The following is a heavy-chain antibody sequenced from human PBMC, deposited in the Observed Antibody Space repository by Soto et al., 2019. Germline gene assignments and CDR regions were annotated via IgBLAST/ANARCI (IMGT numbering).Heavy chain of an antibody. Sequence: GGSLRLSCAASGFTFSSFGMHWVRQAPGKGLEWVAVISYDGYYKYYTDSVKGRFTISRDNPKNTLYLQMNSLRAEDTAMYYCARVDPTAKSWGRGTLVTVSS. J-gene: IGHJ5*02. CDR3: ARVDPTAKS. CDR1: GFTFSSFG. V-gene: IGHV3-30*03. D-gene: IGHD2-2*03. CDR2: ISYDGYYK.